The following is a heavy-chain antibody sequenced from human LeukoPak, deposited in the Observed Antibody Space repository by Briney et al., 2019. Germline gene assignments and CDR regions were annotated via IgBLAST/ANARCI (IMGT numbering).Heavy chain of an antibody. J-gene: IGHJ5*02. CDR2: IYYSGST. CDR1: GGSISSSSYY. D-gene: IGHD4-17*01. V-gene: IGHV4-39*07. Sequence: SETLSLTCTVSGGSISSSSYYWGWIRQPPGKGLEWIGSIYYSGSTYYNPSLKSRVTISVDTSKSQFSLKLSSVTAADTAVYYCARANYGDYNWFDPWGQGTLVTVSS. CDR3: ARANYGDYNWFDP.